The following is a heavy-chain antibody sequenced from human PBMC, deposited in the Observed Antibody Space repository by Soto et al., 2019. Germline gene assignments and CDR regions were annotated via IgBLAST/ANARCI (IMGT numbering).Heavy chain of an antibody. V-gene: IGHV3-30-3*01. CDR1: GFAVSSYS. J-gene: IGHJ4*02. Sequence: GGSLRLSCAASGFAVSSYSMHWVRQAPGKGLEWVAAMSFDGNSKYFADSVKGRSKISRDTSKNTWSLEMESLGVEDSALYHCTRGRSMIANDDFEYWGQGTQVTVSS. CDR2: MSFDGNSK. CDR3: TRGRSMIANDDFEY. D-gene: IGHD2-21*01.